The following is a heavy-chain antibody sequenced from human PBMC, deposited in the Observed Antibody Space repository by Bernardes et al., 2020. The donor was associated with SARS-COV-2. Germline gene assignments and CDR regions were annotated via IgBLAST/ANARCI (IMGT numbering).Heavy chain of an antibody. CDR3: ARELGIAAFDI. CDR1: GYTFTDNH. CDR2: INPNSGAT. V-gene: IGHV1-2*02. J-gene: IGHJ3*02. Sequence: ASVKVSCKASGYTFTDNHMYWVRQAPGQGLESMGWINPNSGATPYAQNFQVRVTMTRDTSISTAYMELSRLTYDDTAVFYCARELGIAAFDIWGQGTTVTGSS. D-gene: IGHD6-13*01.